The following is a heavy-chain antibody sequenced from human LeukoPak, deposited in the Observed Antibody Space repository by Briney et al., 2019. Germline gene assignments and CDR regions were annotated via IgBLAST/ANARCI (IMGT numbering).Heavy chain of an antibody. V-gene: IGHV3-23*01. D-gene: IGHD4-23*01. Sequence: PGGSLRLSCAASGFTFSSYAMSWVRQAPGKGLEWVSGISSSGGSTYYEDSVKGRFTISRDNSKNTLYLQMDSLRAEDTAVYCCAKDGGNSYAFDIWSQGTMVTVSS. CDR3: AKDGGNSYAFDI. J-gene: IGHJ3*02. CDR2: ISSSGGST. CDR1: GFTFSSYA.